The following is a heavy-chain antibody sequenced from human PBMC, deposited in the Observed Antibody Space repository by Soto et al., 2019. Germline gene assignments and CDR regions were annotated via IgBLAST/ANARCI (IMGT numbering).Heavy chain of an antibody. V-gene: IGHV1-69*02. J-gene: IGHJ4*02. CDR1: GGTFSSYT. CDR2: IIPILGIA. Sequence: SVKVSCKASGGTFSSYTISWVRQAPGQGLEWMGRIIPILGIANYAQKFQGRVTITADKSTSTAYMELSSLRSEDTAVYYCASLPPMVNFDYWGQGTLVTVSS. CDR3: ASLPPMVNFDY. D-gene: IGHD3-10*01.